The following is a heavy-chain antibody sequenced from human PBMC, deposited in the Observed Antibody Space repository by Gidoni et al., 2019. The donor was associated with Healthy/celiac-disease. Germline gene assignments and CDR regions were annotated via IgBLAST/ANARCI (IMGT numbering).Heavy chain of an antibody. V-gene: IGHV3-33*01. CDR3: ARERRGGSSWYARYYYGMDV. J-gene: IGHJ6*02. D-gene: IGHD6-13*01. Sequence: QVQLVESGGGVVQPGRSLRLSCAASGFTFSSYGMHWVRQAPGKGLEWVAVIWYGGSNKYYADSVKGRFTISRDNSKNTLYLQMNSLRAEDTAVYYCARERRGGSSWYARYYYGMDVWGQGTTVTVSS. CDR1: GFTFSSYG. CDR2: IWYGGSNK.